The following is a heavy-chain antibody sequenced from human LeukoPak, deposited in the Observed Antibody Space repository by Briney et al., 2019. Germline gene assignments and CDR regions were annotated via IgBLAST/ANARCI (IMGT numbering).Heavy chain of an antibody. V-gene: IGHV3-7*03. CDR2: IKEDGSEK. Sequence: QAGGSLRLSCAASTFTFRNYWMSWVRQAPGKGLEWVANIKEDGSEKDYVDSVKGRFTISRDNAKNSLYLQMNSLRADDTAVYYCATDSYDYTWGQGTLVTVSS. CDR3: ATDSYDYT. CDR1: TFTFRNYW. D-gene: IGHD4-11*01. J-gene: IGHJ5*02.